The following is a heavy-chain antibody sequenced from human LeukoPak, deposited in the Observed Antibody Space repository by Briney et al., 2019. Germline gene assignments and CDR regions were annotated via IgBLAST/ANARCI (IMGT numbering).Heavy chain of an antibody. J-gene: IGHJ4*02. CDR3: ARDLQPYSTGWYGLDY. V-gene: IGHV3-33*01. CDR2: TWYDGSNK. CDR1: GFIFSNYG. D-gene: IGHD6-19*01. Sequence: PGGSLRLSCAASGFIFSNYGMHWVRQAPGKGLEWVAVTWYDGSNKYYADSVKGRFTISRDISRNTMYLQMNSLRAEDTAVYYCARDLQPYSTGWYGLDYWGQGTLVTVSS.